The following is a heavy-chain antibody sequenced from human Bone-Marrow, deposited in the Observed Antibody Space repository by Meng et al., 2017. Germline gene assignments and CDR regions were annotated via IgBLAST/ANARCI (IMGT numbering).Heavy chain of an antibody. CDR3: ARAVRAIVVVVAAFPLDY. J-gene: IGHJ4*02. Sequence: ASVKVSCKASGYTFTGYYMHWVRQAPGQGLEWMGRINPNSGGTNYAQKFQGRVTMTRDTSISTAYMELSRLRSDDTAVYYCARAVRAIVVVVAAFPLDYWGQGTLVTVSS. CDR1: GYTFTGYY. CDR2: INPNSGGT. D-gene: IGHD2-15*01. V-gene: IGHV1-2*06.